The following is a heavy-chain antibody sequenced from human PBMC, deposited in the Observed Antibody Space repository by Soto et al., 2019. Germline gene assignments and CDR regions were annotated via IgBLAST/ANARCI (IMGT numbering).Heavy chain of an antibody. J-gene: IGHJ6*02. V-gene: IGHV3-21*01. CDR1: GFTFSSYS. D-gene: IGHD3-10*01. CDR3: ARDRVAAGSLYPYYYYGMDV. CDR2: ISSSSNYI. Sequence: GGSLRLSCAASGFTFSSYSMNWVRQAPGKGLEWVSSISSSSNYIYYADSVKGRFTISRDNAKNSLYLQMNSLRAEDTAVYYCARDRVAAGSLYPYYYYGMDVWGQGTTVTVSS.